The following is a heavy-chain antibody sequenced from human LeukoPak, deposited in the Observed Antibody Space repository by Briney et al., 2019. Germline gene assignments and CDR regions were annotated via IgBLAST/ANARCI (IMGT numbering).Heavy chain of an antibody. J-gene: IGHJ4*02. V-gene: IGHV3-7*01. CDR1: GFSFTTYW. Sequence: GGSLRLSCAASGFSFTTYWMSWVRQAPGRGLEWLANIKHDGSGIYYANSAKGRFTISKDNAKNSLYLQMHSLRVEGTALYYCARDNAVPAAGQDYWGQGTLVTVSS. CDR2: IKHDGSGI. CDR3: ARDNAVPAAGQDY. D-gene: IGHD6-13*01.